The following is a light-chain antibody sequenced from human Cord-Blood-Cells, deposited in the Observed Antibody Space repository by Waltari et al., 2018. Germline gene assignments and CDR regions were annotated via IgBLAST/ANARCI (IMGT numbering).Light chain of an antibody. J-gene: IGKJ1*01. CDR1: KSISSY. Sequence: DIQMTRSPSSLSASVGDRVTITCRASKSISSYLNWYQQKPGKAPKLLIYAASSLQSGVPSRFSGSGSGADFTITISSLQPEDFATYYCQQSYSTPWTFGQGTKVEIK. CDR3: QQSYSTPWT. CDR2: AAS. V-gene: IGKV1-39*01.